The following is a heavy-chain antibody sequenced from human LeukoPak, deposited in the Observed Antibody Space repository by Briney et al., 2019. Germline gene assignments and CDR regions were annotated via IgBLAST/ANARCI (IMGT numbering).Heavy chain of an antibody. Sequence: SETLSLTCTVSGGSITTYDRSWSWVRQPPGKGLEWIGYMSYSGSTSYNPSLESRVTITVDTSENQFSLKLSSVTAADTAVYYCARSYYYDPISFDPWGQGTLVTVSS. CDR1: GGSITTYD. CDR3: ARSYYYDPISFDP. V-gene: IGHV4-59*12. J-gene: IGHJ5*02. CDR2: MSYSGST. D-gene: IGHD3-22*01.